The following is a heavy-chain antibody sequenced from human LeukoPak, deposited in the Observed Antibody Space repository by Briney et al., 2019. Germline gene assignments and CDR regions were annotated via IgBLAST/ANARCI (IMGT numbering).Heavy chain of an antibody. CDR1: GGSISSSSYY. CDR3: ARDLYVRELDY. J-gene: IGHJ4*02. V-gene: IGHV4-39*07. D-gene: IGHD1-26*01. CDR2: IYYSGST. Sequence: SETLSLTCTVSGGSISSSSYYWGWIRQPPGKGLEWIGSIYYSGSTYYNPSLKSRVTISVDTSKNQFSLKLSSVTAADTAVYYCARDLYVRELDYWGQGTLVTVSS.